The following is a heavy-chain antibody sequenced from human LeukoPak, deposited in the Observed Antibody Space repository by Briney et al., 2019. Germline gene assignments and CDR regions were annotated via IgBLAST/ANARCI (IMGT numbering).Heavy chain of an antibody. J-gene: IGHJ4*02. Sequence: ASVKVSCKASGYTFTGYYMHWVRQAPGQGLEQMGWINPNSGGTNYAQKFQGRVTMTRDTSISTAYMELSRLRSDDTAVYYCARVAFDYYDSSGYIDYWGQGTLVTVSS. CDR3: ARVAFDYYDSSGYIDY. CDR2: INPNSGGT. V-gene: IGHV1-2*02. D-gene: IGHD3-22*01. CDR1: GYTFTGYY.